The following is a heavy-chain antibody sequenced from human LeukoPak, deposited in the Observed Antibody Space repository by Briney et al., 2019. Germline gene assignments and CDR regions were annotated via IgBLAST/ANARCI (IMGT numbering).Heavy chain of an antibody. CDR1: GYTFTGYY. Sequence: GASVKVSCKASGYTFTGYYMHWVRQAPGQGLGWMGWINPNSGGTNYAQKFQGRVTMTRDTSISTAYMELSRLRSDDTAVYYCARDGSGSYYKNWFDPWGQGTLVTVSS. V-gene: IGHV1-2*02. CDR3: ARDGSGSYYKNWFDP. CDR2: INPNSGGT. D-gene: IGHD3-10*01. J-gene: IGHJ5*02.